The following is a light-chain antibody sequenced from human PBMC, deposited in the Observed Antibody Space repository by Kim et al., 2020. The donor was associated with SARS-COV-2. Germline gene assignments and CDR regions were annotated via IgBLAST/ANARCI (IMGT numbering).Light chain of an antibody. J-gene: IGKJ5*01. CDR2: GAS. CDR1: QSVSSN. V-gene: IGKV3-15*01. CDR3: QQYNNRSRT. Sequence: EIVMTQSPATLSVSPGERATLSCRASQSVSSNLAWYQQKPGQAPRLLIYGASTRATGIPARFSGSGSGTEFTLTISSLQSEDFAVYYCQQYNNRSRTFGQGTQLDIK.